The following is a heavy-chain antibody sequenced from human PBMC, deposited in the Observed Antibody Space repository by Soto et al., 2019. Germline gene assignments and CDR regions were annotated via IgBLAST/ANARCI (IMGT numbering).Heavy chain of an antibody. CDR3: ARVAGVINYYFDY. D-gene: IGHD3-10*01. CDR1: GYTXTSYG. V-gene: IGHV1-18*04. Sequence: SXKVSYKASGYTXTSYGIRLVRQAPGQGLEWIGWISAYNGNTNYAQKLQGRVTITTDTSTSTAYMELRSLGSDDTDVYYFARVAGVINYYFDYWGQGTLGTVS. CDR2: ISAYNGNT. J-gene: IGHJ4*02.